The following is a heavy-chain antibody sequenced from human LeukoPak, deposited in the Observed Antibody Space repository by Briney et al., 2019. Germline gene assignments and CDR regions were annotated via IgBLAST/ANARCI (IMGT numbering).Heavy chain of an antibody. D-gene: IGHD2-15*01. CDR1: GYTFTRYG. V-gene: IGHV1-18*01. J-gene: IGHJ5*02. CDR3: GRVGCSGGNCYSSADH. Sequence: ASVKASCKTSGYTFTRYGVSWARQAPGQGLEWMGWVSGYSGNTNYAQKFDDRVTMTADTSTTTGYMELRSLTSDDTAVYYCGRVGCSGGNCYSSADHWGQGTLVTVSS. CDR2: VSGYSGNT.